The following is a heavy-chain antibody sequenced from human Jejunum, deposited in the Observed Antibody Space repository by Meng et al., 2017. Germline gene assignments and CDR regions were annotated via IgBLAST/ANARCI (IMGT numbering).Heavy chain of an antibody. D-gene: IGHD5-24*01. CDR1: GFSLSTSGVG. CDR2: IYWDDDK. V-gene: IGHV2-5*02. J-gene: IGHJ4*02. Sequence: QITLKESCPTRVRPTQTLTLTCTFSGFSLSTSGVGVGWIRQPPGKALEWLAVIYWDDDKKYSPSLKSRLTITKDTSKNQVVLTMTSMDPVDTATYYCAHSNVPRDGYETDFWGQGTLVTVSS. CDR3: AHSNVPRDGYETDF.